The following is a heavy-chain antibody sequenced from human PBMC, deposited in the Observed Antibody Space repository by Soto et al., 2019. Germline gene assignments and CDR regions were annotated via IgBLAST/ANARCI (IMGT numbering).Heavy chain of an antibody. CDR3: AKEGGLWSWPQVPYQYGMDV. CDR2: ISGVITT. J-gene: IGHJ6*02. D-gene: IGHD1-26*01. V-gene: IGHV3-23*01. CDR1: GFPFRPYA. Sequence: EVQLLESGGGLVQPGGSLRLSCAASGFPFRPYAMSWVRQAPGRGLEWVSGISGVITTYYADSVKGRFTISRDNSTNTLVRQRNSLRAEDTAVYFGAKEGGLWSWPQVPYQYGMDVWGQGTTVTVSS.